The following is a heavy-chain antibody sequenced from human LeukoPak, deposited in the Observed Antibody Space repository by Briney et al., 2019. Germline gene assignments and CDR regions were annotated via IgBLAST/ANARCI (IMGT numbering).Heavy chain of an antibody. D-gene: IGHD3-22*01. Sequence: ASVKVSCKASGYTFTGYYMHWVRQAPGKGLEWMAWINPYSGGTNYAQKFQGRVTMTRDTSISKAYMELSRLRSDDTAVYYCARAPPMNYYMDVWGKGTTVTVSS. CDR2: INPYSGGT. CDR1: GYTFTGYY. CDR3: ARAPPMNYYMDV. J-gene: IGHJ6*03. V-gene: IGHV1-2*02.